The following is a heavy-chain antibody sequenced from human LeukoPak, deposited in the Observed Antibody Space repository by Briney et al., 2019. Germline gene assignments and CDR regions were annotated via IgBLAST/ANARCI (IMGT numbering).Heavy chain of an antibody. CDR1: GYTFTSYY. J-gene: IGHJ6*03. CDR3: ARSTPNDYYYYYMDV. CDR2: INPSGGST. Sequence: ASVKVSCKASGYTFTSYYMHWVRQAPGQGLEWMGIINPSGGSTSYAQKFQGRATMTRDMSTSTVYMELSSLRSDDTAVYYCARSTPNDYYYYYMDVWGKGTTVTISS. V-gene: IGHV1-46*01.